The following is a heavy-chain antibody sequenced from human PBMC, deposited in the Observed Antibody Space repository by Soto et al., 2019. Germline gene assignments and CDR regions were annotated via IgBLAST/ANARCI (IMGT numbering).Heavy chain of an antibody. J-gene: IGHJ3*02. V-gene: IGHV1-69*13. D-gene: IGHD4-17*01. CDR2: IIPIFGTA. CDR1: GGTFSSYA. CDR3: VGYGDYGRNAFDI. Sequence: ASVKVSCKASGGTFSSYAISWVRQAPGQGLEWMGGIIPIFGTANYAQKFQGRVTITADESTSTAYMELSSLRSDDTAVYYCVGYGDYGRNAFDIWGQGTIVTVSS.